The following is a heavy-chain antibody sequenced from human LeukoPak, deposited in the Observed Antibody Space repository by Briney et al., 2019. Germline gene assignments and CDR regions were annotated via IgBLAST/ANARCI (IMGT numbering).Heavy chain of an antibody. D-gene: IGHD3-3*01. V-gene: IGHV4-4*02. Sequence: NPSETLSLTCAVSGGSITNSYWWTWVRQSPGKGLEWVGEIYYSGSTNYNPSLKSRVTMSVDKSKNQFSLKLSSVTAADTAVYYCAREHDFWSGYWGNYYYYMDVWGKGTTVTVSS. J-gene: IGHJ6*03. CDR3: AREHDFWSGYWGNYYYYMDV. CDR1: GGSITNSYW. CDR2: IYYSGST.